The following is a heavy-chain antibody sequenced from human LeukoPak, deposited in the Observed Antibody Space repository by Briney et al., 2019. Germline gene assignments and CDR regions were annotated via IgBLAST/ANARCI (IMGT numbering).Heavy chain of an antibody. CDR1: GYTFSGYY. CDR3: ARDSYYYGSGSYYMDV. J-gene: IGHJ6*03. D-gene: IGHD3-10*01. CDR2: INPNTGGT. Sequence: GASVKVSCTASGYTFSGYYMHWVRQAPGQGLEWMGWINPNTGGTNYAQNFQGRVTMTRDTSVSTAYMELRRLRSDDTAVYYCARDSYYYGSGSYYMDVWGKGTTVTVSS. V-gene: IGHV1-2*02.